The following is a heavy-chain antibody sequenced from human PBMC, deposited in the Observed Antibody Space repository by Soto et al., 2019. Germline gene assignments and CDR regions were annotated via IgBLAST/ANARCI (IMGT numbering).Heavy chain of an antibody. J-gene: IGHJ4*02. Sequence: PGGPLRLSWSASGFTYSGFAMHWPSQSPRKVPQWVAIIWYDGSDKYYAASGKGRFNISRDNSKNTLYLQMNSLRAEDTAVYHCAFGNLSYYFDFWGQGT. CDR3: AFGNLSYYFDF. CDR1: GFTYSGFA. D-gene: IGHD3-16*01. CDR2: IWYDGSDK. V-gene: IGHV3-33*01.